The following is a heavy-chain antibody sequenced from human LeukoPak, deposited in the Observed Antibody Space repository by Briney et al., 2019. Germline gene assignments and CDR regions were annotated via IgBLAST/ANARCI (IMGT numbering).Heavy chain of an antibody. V-gene: IGHV3-30-3*01. CDR3: ARDPGSGGFDY. J-gene: IGHJ4*02. D-gene: IGHD6-19*01. CDR1: GFTFSSYA. Sequence: GGSLRLSCAASGFTFSSYAMHWVRQAPGKGLEWVAVISYDGSNKYYADSVKGRFTISRDNAKNSLYLQMNSLRAEDTAVYYCARDPGSGGFDYWGQGTLVTVPS. CDR2: ISYDGSNK.